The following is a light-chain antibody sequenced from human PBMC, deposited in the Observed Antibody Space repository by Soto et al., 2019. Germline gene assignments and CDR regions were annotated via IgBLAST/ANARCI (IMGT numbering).Light chain of an antibody. CDR1: QSISRY. CDR2: GAS. V-gene: IGKV1-39*01. Sequence: DIQMTQSPSSLSASVGDRVTITCRASQSISRYLNWYQQKPGNAPKILIHGASSLQSGVPSRFSGSGSGTDFALPISSLQPEDVAEYVCQQGYRTPYTFGQGTKREIK. CDR3: QQGYRTPYT. J-gene: IGKJ2*01.